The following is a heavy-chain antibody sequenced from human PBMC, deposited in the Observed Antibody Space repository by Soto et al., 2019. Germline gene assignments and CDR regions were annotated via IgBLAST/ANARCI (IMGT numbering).Heavy chain of an antibody. CDR2: INAGNGNT. J-gene: IGHJ4*02. Sequence: ASVKVSCKASGYTFTSYAMHWVRQAPGQRLEWMGWINAGNGNTKYSQKFQGRVTITRDTSASTAYMELSSLRSEDTAVYYCARVELRFLEWLDFDYWGQGTLVTVSS. V-gene: IGHV1-3*01. D-gene: IGHD3-3*01. CDR3: ARVELRFLEWLDFDY. CDR1: GYTFTSYA.